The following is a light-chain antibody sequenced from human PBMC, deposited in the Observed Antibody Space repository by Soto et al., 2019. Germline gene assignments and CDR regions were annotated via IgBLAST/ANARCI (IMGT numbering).Light chain of an antibody. J-gene: IGKJ1*01. Sequence: EIVLTQSPDTLSLSPVERVTLSCRASQSVSSYLAWYQQKPGQAPRLLIYDASNRATGIPARFSGSGSGTDFTLTISSLEPEDFAVYYCQQCNSCPPASGHGTKVDIK. CDR1: QSVSSY. CDR2: DAS. V-gene: IGKV3-11*01. CDR3: QQCNSCPPA.